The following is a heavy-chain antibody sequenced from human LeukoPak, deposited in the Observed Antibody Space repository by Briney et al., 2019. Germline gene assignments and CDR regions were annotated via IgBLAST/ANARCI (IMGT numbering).Heavy chain of an antibody. Sequence: ASVKVSCKASGYTFTGYYMHWVRQAPGQGLEWMGWINPNSGGTNYARKFQGRVTMTRDTSISTAYMELSRLRSDDTAVYYCARVGDSSSWYGWFDYWGQGTLVTVSS. CDR2: INPNSGGT. CDR3: ARVGDSSSWYGWFDY. D-gene: IGHD6-13*01. J-gene: IGHJ4*02. V-gene: IGHV1-2*02. CDR1: GYTFTGYY.